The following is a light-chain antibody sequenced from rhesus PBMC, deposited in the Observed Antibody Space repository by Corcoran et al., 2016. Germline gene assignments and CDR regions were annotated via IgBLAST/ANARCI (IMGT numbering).Light chain of an antibody. J-gene: IGKJ4*01. CDR3: QQYTSRPLT. CDR1: QDISVW. Sequence: DIQMTQSPSSLSASVGDTITITCRASQDISVWLVWYQRKPGKGPRLLIYKASSLESGVPSRFSGRGSGTDFTLTVTGLQSEDFATYFCQQYTSRPLTFGGGTTVEIK. V-gene: IGKV1-22*01. CDR2: KAS.